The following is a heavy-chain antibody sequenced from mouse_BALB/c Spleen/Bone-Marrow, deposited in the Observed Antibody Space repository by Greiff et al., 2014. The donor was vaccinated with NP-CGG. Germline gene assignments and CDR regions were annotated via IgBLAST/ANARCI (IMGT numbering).Heavy chain of an antibody. CDR1: GYTFTDYY. CDR3: ARPPYYYGSSYYWYFDV. D-gene: IGHD1-1*01. J-gene: IGHJ1*01. CDR2: IYPGGGNT. Sequence: QVQLQQSGPELVKPGASVKISCKASGYTFTDYYINWVRQKPGQGLERIGWIYPGGGNTKYNEKFKGKATLTVDTSSSTAYMQLSSLTSEDTAVYFCARPPYYYGSSYYWYFDVWGAGTTVTVSS. V-gene: IGHV1-84*02.